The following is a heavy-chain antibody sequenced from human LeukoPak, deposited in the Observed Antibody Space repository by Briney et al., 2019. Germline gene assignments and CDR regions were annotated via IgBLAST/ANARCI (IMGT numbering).Heavy chain of an antibody. CDR3: ARVQNLPPPVYDRTSYYYYGMDV. CDR2: ISGSGGST. CDR1: GFTFSSYA. D-gene: IGHD5/OR15-5a*01. Sequence: GGSLRLSCAASGFTFSSYAMSWVRQAPGKGLEWVSAISGSGGSTYYADSVKGRFTISRDNSKNTLYLQMNSLRAEDTAVYYCARVQNLPPPVYDRTSYYYYGMDVWGQGTTVTVSS. J-gene: IGHJ6*02. V-gene: IGHV3-23*01.